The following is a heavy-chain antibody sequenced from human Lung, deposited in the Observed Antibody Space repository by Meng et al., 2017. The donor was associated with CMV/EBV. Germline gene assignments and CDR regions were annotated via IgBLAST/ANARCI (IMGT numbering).Heavy chain of an antibody. CDR2: IKSKTDGGTT. Sequence: NAWMSWVRQATGKGLEWVGRIKSKTDGGTTDYAAPVKGRLTISRDDSKNTLYLQMNSLKTGDTAVYYCTTDSRAYYDFWSGYEALRYWGQGTLVTVSS. J-gene: IGHJ4*02. CDR3: TTDSRAYYDFWSGYEALRY. V-gene: IGHV3-15*01. D-gene: IGHD3-3*01. CDR1: NAW.